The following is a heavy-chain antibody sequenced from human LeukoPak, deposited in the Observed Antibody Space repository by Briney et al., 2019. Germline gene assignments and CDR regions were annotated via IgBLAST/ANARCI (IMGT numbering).Heavy chain of an antibody. V-gene: IGHV3-73*01. CDR1: GFTFSDSS. CDR3: TRDSGTYNWLDP. Sequence: GGSLRLCCAASGFTFSDSSIHWVRQASGKGLEWIGLMEKELNGYATAYAASVRGRFTISRDDSQNTAYLQMDSLKTEDTALYYCTRDSGTYNWLDPWGRGTLVTVSS. D-gene: IGHD1-26*01. J-gene: IGHJ5*02. CDR2: MEKELNGYAT.